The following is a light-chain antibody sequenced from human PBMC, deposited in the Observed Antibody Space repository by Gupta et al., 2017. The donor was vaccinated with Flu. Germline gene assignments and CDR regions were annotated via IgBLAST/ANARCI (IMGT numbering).Light chain of an antibody. CDR2: AAS. Sequence: PSSLSASVGDRVTITCRASQSIRDFLNWYQHKPGKAPKLLIYAASNLQSGVPSRFSGSGSGADFSLTIGSLQPEDFATYYCQQSYSTPYSFGQGTXVE. J-gene: IGKJ2*03. CDR3: QQSYSTPYS. V-gene: IGKV1-39*01. CDR1: QSIRDF.